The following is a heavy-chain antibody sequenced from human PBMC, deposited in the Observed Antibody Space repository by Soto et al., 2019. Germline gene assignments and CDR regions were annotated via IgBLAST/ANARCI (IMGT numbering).Heavy chain of an antibody. CDR1: GVXFSSYW. J-gene: IGHJ3*02. CDR3: ARGTKRWLQSDAFDI. D-gene: IGHD5-12*01. Sequence: PXGXLRLSCAASGVXFSSYWKHWVRQSPGKWLVWVSRINSDVSSTSYSDSVNVRFTISIDNAKKKLYLQKNSLRAEDTAVYFCARGTKRWLQSDAFDIWGQGTMVTVSS. V-gene: IGHV3-74*01. CDR2: INSDVSST.